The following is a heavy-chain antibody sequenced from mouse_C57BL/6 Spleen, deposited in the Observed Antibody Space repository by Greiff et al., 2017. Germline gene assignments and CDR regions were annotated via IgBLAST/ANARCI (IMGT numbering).Heavy chain of an antibody. Sequence: VHLVESGAELARPGASVKLSCKASGYTFTSYGISWVKQRTGQGLEWIGEIYPRSGNTYYNEKFKGKATLTADKSSSTAYMELRSLTSEDSAVYFCARYYGSSYWYFDVWGTGTTVTVSS. CDR3: ARYYGSSYWYFDV. D-gene: IGHD1-1*01. J-gene: IGHJ1*03. V-gene: IGHV1-81*01. CDR2: IYPRSGNT. CDR1: GYTFTSYG.